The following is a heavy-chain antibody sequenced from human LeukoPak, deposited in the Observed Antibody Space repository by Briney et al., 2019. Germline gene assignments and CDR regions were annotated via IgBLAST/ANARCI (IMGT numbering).Heavy chain of an antibody. D-gene: IGHD2-21*02. CDR2: ITSSRGDI. Sequence: GGSLRLSCAASGFDFSGYTMTWVRQAPGRGLEWLSAITSSRGDIYYADSAKGRFTISKDNAKNSLYLQINSLRAEDTAVYYCTRVNGDSVDADYYYYMDVWGKGTTVTVSS. CDR3: TRVNGDSVDADYYYYMDV. J-gene: IGHJ6*03. CDR1: GFDFSGYT. V-gene: IGHV3-21*01.